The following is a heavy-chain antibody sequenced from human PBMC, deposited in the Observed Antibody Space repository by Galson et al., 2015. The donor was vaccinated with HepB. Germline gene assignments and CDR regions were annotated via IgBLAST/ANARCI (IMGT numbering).Heavy chain of an antibody. D-gene: IGHD5-12*01. J-gene: IGHJ6*03. CDR3: ASGGLRFGLNYYYYMDV. Sequence: SVKVSCKASGGTFSSYAISWVRQAPGQGLEWMGGIIPIFGTANYAQKFHGRVTITADESTSTAYMELSSLRSEDTAVYYCASGGLRFGLNYYYYMDVWGKGTTVTVSS. V-gene: IGHV1-69*13. CDR1: GGTFSSYA. CDR2: IIPIFGTA.